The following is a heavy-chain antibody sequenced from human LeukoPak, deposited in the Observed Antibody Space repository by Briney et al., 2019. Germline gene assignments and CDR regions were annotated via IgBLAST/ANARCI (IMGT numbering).Heavy chain of an antibody. J-gene: IGHJ2*01. Sequence: SVKVSCKASGGTFSSYAISWVRQAPGQGLEWMGGIIPIFGTANYAQKFQGRVTITADESTSTAYMELSSLRSEDTAVYYCARVWDCSSTSCPRYFDLWGRGTLVTVSS. CDR2: IIPIFGTA. CDR1: GGTFSSYA. V-gene: IGHV1-69*13. D-gene: IGHD2-2*01. CDR3: ARVWDCSSTSCPRYFDL.